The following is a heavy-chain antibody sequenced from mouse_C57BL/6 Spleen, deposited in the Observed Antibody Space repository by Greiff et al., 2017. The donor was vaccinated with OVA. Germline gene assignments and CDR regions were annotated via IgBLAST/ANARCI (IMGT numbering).Heavy chain of an antibody. CDR3: ARGRANWVFAY. J-gene: IGHJ3*01. D-gene: IGHD4-1*01. Sequence: DVMLVESGGGLVKPGGSLKLSCAASGFTFSSYAMSWVRQTPEKRLEWVATISAGGSYTYYPDNVTGRFTISRDNAKNNLYLQMSHLKSEDTAMYYCARGRANWVFAYWGQGTLVTVSA. CDR2: ISAGGSYT. CDR1: GFTFSSYA. V-gene: IGHV5-4*03.